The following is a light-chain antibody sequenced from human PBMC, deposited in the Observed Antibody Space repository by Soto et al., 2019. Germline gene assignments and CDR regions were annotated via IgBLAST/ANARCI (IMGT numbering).Light chain of an antibody. CDR3: EAWDDSLYGAV. CDR2: NND. V-gene: IGLV1-44*01. CDR1: SSNIGASP. J-gene: IGLJ2*01. Sequence: QSVLTQPPSASGTPGQRVTISCSGSSSNIGASPINWYQQLPGTAPKLLIYNNDQRPSGVPDRFSASKSGTSASLAISGLQSEDEAAYYCEAWDDSLYGAVLGGGTKVTVL.